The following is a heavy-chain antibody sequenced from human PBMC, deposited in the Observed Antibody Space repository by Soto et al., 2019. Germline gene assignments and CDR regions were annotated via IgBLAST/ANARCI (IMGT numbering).Heavy chain of an antibody. V-gene: IGHV3-21*02. CDR1: GFTFSEYS. J-gene: IGHJ3*01. D-gene: IGHD2-15*01. CDR3: AREEGYCNGGPCYRGAFDF. CDR2: IGNSNNPT. Sequence: EVQLVESGGGLVKPGGSPRLSCAASGFTFSEYSMLWVRQAPGKGLEWLAFIGNSNNPTFYADSVRGRFTISRDNPKNSVYLQMNSLSEEDTAVYFCAREEGYCNGGPCYRGAFDFWGQGTIVTVSS.